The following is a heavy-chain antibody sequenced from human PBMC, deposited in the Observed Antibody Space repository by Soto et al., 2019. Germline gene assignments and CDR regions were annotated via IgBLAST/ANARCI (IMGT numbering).Heavy chain of an antibody. J-gene: IGHJ4*02. CDR3: AKGRGQNWNVDY. D-gene: IGHD1-1*01. CDR2: ISGSGGTA. Sequence: EVQLLESGGGPVQPGGSLRLSCAASGFTFSSYAMHWVRRPPGKGLERGSSISGSGGTAYYADSVQGRFSISRDSLVNTLYLQMTSLRAEDTAVYYCAKGRGQNWNVDYWGQGTLVTVSP. CDR1: GFTFSSYA. V-gene: IGHV3-23*01.